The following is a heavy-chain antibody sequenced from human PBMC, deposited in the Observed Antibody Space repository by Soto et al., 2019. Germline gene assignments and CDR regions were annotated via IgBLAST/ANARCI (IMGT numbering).Heavy chain of an antibody. D-gene: IGHD3-16*01. CDR2: ISGSGGST. CDR3: AKQAWGRVYYYYGMDV. Sequence: HPGGSLRLSCAASGFTFSSYAMSWVRQAPGKGLEWVSAISGSGGSTYYADSVKGRFTISRDNSKNTLYLQMNSLRAEDTAVYYCAKQAWGRVYYYYGMDVSGQGTTVTVSS. V-gene: IGHV3-23*01. J-gene: IGHJ6*02. CDR1: GFTFSSYA.